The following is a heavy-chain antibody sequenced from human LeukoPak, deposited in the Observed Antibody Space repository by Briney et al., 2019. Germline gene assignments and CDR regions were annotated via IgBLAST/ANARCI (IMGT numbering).Heavy chain of an antibody. CDR3: AREILLRAFDI. Sequence: GGSLRLSCAASGFTLSSYWMSWVRQAPGKGLEWVANIKQDGSEKYYVDSVKGRFTISRDNAKNSLYLQMNSLRAEDTAVYYCAREILLRAFDIWGQGTMVTVSS. CDR2: IKQDGSEK. D-gene: IGHD5/OR15-5a*01. V-gene: IGHV3-7*01. CDR1: GFTLSSYW. J-gene: IGHJ3*02.